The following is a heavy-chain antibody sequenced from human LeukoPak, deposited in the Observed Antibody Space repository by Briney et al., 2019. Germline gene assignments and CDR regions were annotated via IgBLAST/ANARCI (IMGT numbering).Heavy chain of an antibody. D-gene: IGHD3-22*01. Sequence: GGALRLSCAPSRFTFSSYSMNWVRQAPGKGLEWGSYISSSSSTIDYADSVKGRLTIYRDNAKNSLYLQMNSLRDEDKAVYYCARGTHSPQEYYYDSSGSDAFDIWGQGTMVTVSS. CDR2: ISSSSSTI. J-gene: IGHJ3*02. V-gene: IGHV3-48*02. CDR1: RFTFSSYS. CDR3: ARGTHSPQEYYYDSSGSDAFDI.